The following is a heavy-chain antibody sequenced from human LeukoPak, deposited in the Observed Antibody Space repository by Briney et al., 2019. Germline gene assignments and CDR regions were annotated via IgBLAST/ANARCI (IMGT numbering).Heavy chain of an antibody. V-gene: IGHV3-74*01. J-gene: IGHJ4*02. CDR1: GFTFSSSW. CDR2: ISSDGSST. Sequence: EAGGSLRLSCAASGFTFSSSWMHWVRQGPGKGLVWVSRISSDGSSTNYADSVKGRFTISRDNAKNTLYLQMNSLRAEDTAVYYCVRDGFDDWGQGTLVTVSS. CDR3: VRDGFDD.